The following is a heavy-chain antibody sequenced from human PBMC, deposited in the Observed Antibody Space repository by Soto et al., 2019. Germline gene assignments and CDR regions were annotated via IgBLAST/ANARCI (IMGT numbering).Heavy chain of an antibody. V-gene: IGHV6-1*01. Sequence: SQTLSSTCVSSGNSVSRNSAAWIWIRHSPSRGLEWLGRTYYRSKWYNDYAVSVKSRITINPDTSKNQFSLHLDSVIPEDTAVYYCAGVASFRGMDVCGPGLPVSVSS. CDR2: TYYRSKWYN. CDR3: AGVASFRGMDV. CDR1: GNSVSRNSAA. J-gene: IGHJ6*02. D-gene: IGHD2-21*01.